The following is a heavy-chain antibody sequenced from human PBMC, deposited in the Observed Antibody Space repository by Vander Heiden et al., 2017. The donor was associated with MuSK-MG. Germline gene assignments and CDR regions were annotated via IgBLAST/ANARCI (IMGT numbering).Heavy chain of an antibody. D-gene: IGHD2-15*01. Sequence: QEQLVQSRSEVKKQGDSVKDSCKASGYTFTSCDFNWVQQATGQGLEWMGWMNPNSGKTGDEQKFQGRVTMTRNTSISTAYMELSSLRSEDTAVYYCARGNRCSGGSCYSVLGGEYWGQGTLVTVSS. CDR2: MNPNSGKT. V-gene: IGHV1-8*01. CDR1: GYTFTSCD. J-gene: IGHJ4*02. CDR3: ARGNRCSGGSCYSVLGGEY.